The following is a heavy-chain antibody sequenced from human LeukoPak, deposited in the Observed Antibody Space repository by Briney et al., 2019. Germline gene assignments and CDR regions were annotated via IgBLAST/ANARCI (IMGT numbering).Heavy chain of an antibody. V-gene: IGHV4-34*01. CDR1: GGSFSAYY. Sequence: SETLSLTCAVYGGSFSAYYWSWIRQPPGKGLEWIGEINHSGSTNYNPSLKSRVTISVDTSKNQFSLKLNSVTAADTAVYYCARHPLRGGFDYWGQGTLVTVSS. CDR2: INHSGST. CDR3: ARHPLRGGFDY. J-gene: IGHJ4*02.